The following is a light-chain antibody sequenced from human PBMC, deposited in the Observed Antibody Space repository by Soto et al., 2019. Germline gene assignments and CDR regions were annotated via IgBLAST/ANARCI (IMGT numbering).Light chain of an antibody. J-gene: IGKJ1*01. V-gene: IGKV1-8*01. Sequence: AIRMTQSPASLSASAGDKGTITCRASQGLSSYLAWFHQKPGRPPKLLMSATSTLQSDVPSRLSGSGSGTDFTLTIGCLQSEDFATYYCQQYYTYPWTFGQGTNVEIK. CDR3: QQYYTYPWT. CDR1: QGLSSY. CDR2: ATS.